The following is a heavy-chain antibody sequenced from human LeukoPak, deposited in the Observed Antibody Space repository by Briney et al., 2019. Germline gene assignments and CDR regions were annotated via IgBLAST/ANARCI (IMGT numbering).Heavy chain of an antibody. V-gene: IGHV1-69*13. CDR2: IIPIFGTA. CDR1: GGTFSSYA. D-gene: IGHD3-16*02. J-gene: IGHJ4*02. CDR3: ARDRSQGRLRLGELSSTHFDY. Sequence: GASVTVSCKASGGTFSSYAISWVRQAPGQGLEWMGGIIPIFGTANYAQKFQGRVTITADESTSTAYMEPSSLRSEDTAVYYCARDRSQGRLRLGELSSTHFDYWGQGTLVTVSS.